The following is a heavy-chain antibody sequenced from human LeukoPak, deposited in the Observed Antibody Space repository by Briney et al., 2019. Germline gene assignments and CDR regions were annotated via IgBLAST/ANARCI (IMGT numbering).Heavy chain of an antibody. V-gene: IGHV3-21*01. CDR3: ARDGKYVRGPDAFDI. CDR2: ISSSSSYI. CDR1: GFTFSSYA. Sequence: PGGSLRLSCAASGFTFSSYAMSWVRQAPGKGLEWVSSISSSSSYIYYADSVKGRFTISRDNAKNSLYLQMNSLRAEDTAVYYCARDGKYVRGPDAFDIWGQGTMVTVSS. D-gene: IGHD3-10*02. J-gene: IGHJ3*02.